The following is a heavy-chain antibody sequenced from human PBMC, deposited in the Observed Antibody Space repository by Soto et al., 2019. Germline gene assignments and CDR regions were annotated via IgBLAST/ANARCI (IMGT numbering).Heavy chain of an antibody. D-gene: IGHD3-22*01. Sequence: KPSETLSLTCTVSGGSISSYYWSWIRQPAGKGLEWIGRIYTSGSTNYNPSLKSRVTMSVDTSKNQFSLKLSSVTAADTAVYYCARAQYYYDSSGYYWGGYFDYWGQGTLVTVSS. CDR1: GGSISSYY. V-gene: IGHV4-4*07. CDR3: ARAQYYYDSSGYYWGGYFDY. J-gene: IGHJ4*02. CDR2: IYTSGST.